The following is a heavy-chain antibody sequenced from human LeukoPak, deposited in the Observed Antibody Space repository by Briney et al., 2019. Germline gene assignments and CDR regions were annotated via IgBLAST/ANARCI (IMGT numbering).Heavy chain of an antibody. CDR2: FYNSGRS. J-gene: IGHJ4*02. D-gene: IGHD3-16*01. CDR3: TRGAGWLIDY. V-gene: IGHV4-59*01. CDR1: DDSISHYY. Sequence: SETLSLTCTVSDDSISHYYRGWIRQPPGKGLEWIGYFYNSGRSTYNPSLKSRVTISADTSKNHFSLKLNSVTTADTAVYYCTRGAGWLIDYWGQGILVTVSS.